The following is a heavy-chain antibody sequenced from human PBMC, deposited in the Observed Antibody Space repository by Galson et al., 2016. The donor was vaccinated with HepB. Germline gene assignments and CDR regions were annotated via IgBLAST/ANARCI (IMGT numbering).Heavy chain of an antibody. CDR3: ARAQWNPGRRAAYLDH. Sequence: LRLSCAASGFTFSSFWMNWVRQAPGKGLEWVANIKQDGRETYYVDSVKGRFTISRDNAKSWLSLQMDSLRGDDTAVYYCARAQWNPGRRAAYLDHCGQGIMVTVAS. V-gene: IGHV3-7*04. CDR2: IKQDGRET. D-gene: IGHD1-1*01. CDR1: GFTFSSFW. J-gene: IGHJ4*02.